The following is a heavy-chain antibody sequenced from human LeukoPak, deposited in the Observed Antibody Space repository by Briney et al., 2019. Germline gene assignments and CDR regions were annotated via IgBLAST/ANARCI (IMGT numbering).Heavy chain of an antibody. CDR3: ARDGSGWYQYYFDY. Sequence: SETLSLTCTVSGGSISSYYWSWIRQPAGKGLQWIGRLYTSGSTNYNPSLKSRVTMSVDKSKNQFSLKLSSVTAADTAVYYCARDGSGWYQYYFDYWGQGTLLTVSS. D-gene: IGHD6-19*01. V-gene: IGHV4-4*07. CDR2: LYTSGST. CDR1: GGSISSYY. J-gene: IGHJ4*02.